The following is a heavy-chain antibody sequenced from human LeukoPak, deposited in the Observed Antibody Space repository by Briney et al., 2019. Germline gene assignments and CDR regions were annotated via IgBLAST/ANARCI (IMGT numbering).Heavy chain of an antibody. CDR1: GIVFSSYT. D-gene: IGHD3-22*01. CDR3: ATSYYDSSGYLDWYFDL. V-gene: IGHV3-53*01. Sequence: GGSLRLSCAASGIVFSSYTMNWVRQAPGKGLEWVSIIYSGGSTYYADSVRGRFTLSRDSSKNTLYLQMNNLSAEDTAVYYCATSYYDSSGYLDWYFDLWGRGTLVTVSS. CDR2: IYSGGST. J-gene: IGHJ2*01.